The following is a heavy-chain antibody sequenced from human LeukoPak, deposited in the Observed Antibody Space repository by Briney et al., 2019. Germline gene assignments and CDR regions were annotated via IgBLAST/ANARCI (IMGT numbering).Heavy chain of an antibody. Sequence: PGGSLRLSCAASGFTFSDYYMSWIRQAPGKGLEWVSYISSSGSTIYYADSVKGRFTISRDNSKNTLYLQMNSLRAEDTAVYYCAKAEADDYVWGSYRYPRIDYWGQGTLVTVSS. J-gene: IGHJ4*02. D-gene: IGHD3-16*02. CDR2: ISSSGSTI. V-gene: IGHV3-11*04. CDR3: AKAEADDYVWGSYRYPRIDY. CDR1: GFTFSDYY.